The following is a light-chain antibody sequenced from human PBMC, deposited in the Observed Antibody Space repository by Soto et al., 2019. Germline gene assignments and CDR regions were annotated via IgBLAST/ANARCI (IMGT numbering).Light chain of an antibody. CDR1: SSDFGGYNY. Sequence: QSALTQPRSVPGSPGQSVTISCTGTSSDFGGYNYVSWYQQYPGKAPKVMIYAVTKRPSGVPDRISGSKSGNTASLTISGLQAEDEADYYCCSYAGSYTHYVFGTGTKVTV. J-gene: IGLJ1*01. V-gene: IGLV2-11*01. CDR2: AVT. CDR3: CSYAGSYTHYV.